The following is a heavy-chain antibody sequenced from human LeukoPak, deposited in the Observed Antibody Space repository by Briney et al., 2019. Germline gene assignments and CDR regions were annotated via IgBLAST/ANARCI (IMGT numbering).Heavy chain of an antibody. CDR2: ISSSSIYI. CDR3: ARVSREYYYDSSGYAIDY. J-gene: IGHJ4*02. D-gene: IGHD3-22*01. CDR1: GFTFSSYS. Sequence: GGSLRLSCAASGFTFSSYSMNWVRQAPGKGLEWVSSISSSSIYIYYADSVKGRFTISRDNAKNSLYLQMNSLRAEDTAVYYCARVSREYYYDSSGYAIDYWGQGTLVTVSS. V-gene: IGHV3-21*01.